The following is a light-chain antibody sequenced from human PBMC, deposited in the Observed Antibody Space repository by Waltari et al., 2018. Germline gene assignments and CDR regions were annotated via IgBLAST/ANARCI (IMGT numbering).Light chain of an antibody. CDR2: RAS. CDR3: QNHERLPAT. CDR1: RDIGKY. Sequence: ELVLTQSPGTLSLSPGERATLSCRASRDIGKYLVWYQQKPGQAPRLLIYRASNRATGIPDRFSGSGSGTDCSLTISRLEPEDFAVYYCQNHERLPATFGQGTRVEIK. J-gene: IGKJ1*01. V-gene: IGKV3-20*01.